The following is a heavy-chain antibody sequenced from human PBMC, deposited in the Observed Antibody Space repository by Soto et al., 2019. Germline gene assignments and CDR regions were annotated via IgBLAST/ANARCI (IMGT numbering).Heavy chain of an antibody. J-gene: IGHJ4*02. CDR3: ARGSSRWDY. D-gene: IGHD6-13*01. CDR1: GGSTSRFY. V-gene: IGHV4-4*07. Sequence: SATRSPICTVSGGSTSRFYWSWIRQPAGKGLEWIGRIYSGGRNNYNPSLKSRVTMSVDTSKNQFSLRLSSVTAADTAMYYCARGSSRWDYWGQGTLVTVSS. CDR2: IYSGGRN.